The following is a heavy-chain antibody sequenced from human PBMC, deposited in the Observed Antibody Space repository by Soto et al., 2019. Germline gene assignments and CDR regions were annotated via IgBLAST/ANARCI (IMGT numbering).Heavy chain of an antibody. CDR2: NIPISGTA. Sequence: QVQLVQSGAEVQKPGSSVKVSCKASGGTFNNYAVTWVRQAPGQGLEWMGGNIPISGTANYAQKFEGRVTITADTSTSTVYMEMSRLRYEDTAVYYCASSYGTSWYGDYWGQGTLVTVSS. V-gene: IGHV1-69*06. CDR1: GGTFNNYA. CDR3: ASSYGTSWYGDY. J-gene: IGHJ4*02. D-gene: IGHD6-13*01.